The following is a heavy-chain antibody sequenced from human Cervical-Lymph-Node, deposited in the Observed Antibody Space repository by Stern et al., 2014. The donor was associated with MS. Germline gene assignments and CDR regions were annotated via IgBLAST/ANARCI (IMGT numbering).Heavy chain of an antibody. CDR1: GGTFSRNG. Sequence: QMQLVQSGAEVKKAGSSVKVSCKASGGTFSRNGISWVRQAPGQGLEWMGGIIPTFGTTKYAKKFQDTVTITADESTSTAYMELNSLTSDDTAVYYCARVLSGVFGVLSPLYGMDVWGQGTTVTVSS. CDR3: ARVLSGVFGVLSPLYGMDV. V-gene: IGHV1-69*01. CDR2: IIPTFGTT. J-gene: IGHJ6*02. D-gene: IGHD3-3*01.